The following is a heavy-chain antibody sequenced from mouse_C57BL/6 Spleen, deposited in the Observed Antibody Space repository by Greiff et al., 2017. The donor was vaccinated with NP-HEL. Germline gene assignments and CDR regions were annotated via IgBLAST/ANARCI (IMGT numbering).Heavy chain of an antibody. V-gene: IGHV5-16*01. Sequence: EVMLVESEGGLVQPGSSMKLSCTASGFTFSDYYMAWVRQVPEKGLEWVANINYDGSSTYYLDSLKSRFIISRDNAKNILYLQMSSLKSEDTATYYCARVTTGFDYWGQGTTLTVSS. D-gene: IGHD2-2*01. CDR2: INYDGSST. CDR3: ARVTTGFDY. CDR1: GFTFSDYY. J-gene: IGHJ2*01.